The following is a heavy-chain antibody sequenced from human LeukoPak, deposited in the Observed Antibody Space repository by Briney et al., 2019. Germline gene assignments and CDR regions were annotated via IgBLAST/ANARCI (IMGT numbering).Heavy chain of an antibody. CDR3: ARGNEWAEYYYGMDV. J-gene: IGHJ6*02. CDR2: INPNSGGT. D-gene: IGHD1-1*01. Sequence: ASVKVSCKASGYTFTGYYMHWVRQAPGQGLEWMGWINPNSGGTNYAQKFQGRVTMTRDTSISTAYMELSRLRSDDTAVYYCARGNEWAEYYYGMDVWGQGTTVTVSS. CDR1: GYTFTGYY. V-gene: IGHV1-2*02.